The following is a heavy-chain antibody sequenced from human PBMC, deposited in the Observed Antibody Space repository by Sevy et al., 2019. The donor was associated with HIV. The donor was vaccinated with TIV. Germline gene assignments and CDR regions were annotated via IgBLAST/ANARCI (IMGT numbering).Heavy chain of an antibody. Sequence: SETLSLTCIVSGGSVTTTGYYWGWVRQPPGKGLEWIGNIYDGGNTFYKPSLKSRVSISVDTSNNRFSLKLNSVTAADTAVYYCATGRRSGSPFDSWGQGTLVTVSS. V-gene: IGHV4-39*02. CDR2: IYDGGNT. J-gene: IGHJ4*02. CDR3: ATGRRSGSPFDS. CDR1: GGSVTTTGYY. D-gene: IGHD6-19*01.